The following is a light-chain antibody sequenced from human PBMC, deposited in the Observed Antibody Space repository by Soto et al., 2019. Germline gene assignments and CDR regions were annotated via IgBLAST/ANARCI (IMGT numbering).Light chain of an antibody. CDR3: QQYNTYST. V-gene: IGKV1-5*01. J-gene: IGKJ5*01. Sequence: IQLTQSPSSLSASVGDRVTITCRASQSISRWLAWYKQKPGKAPQALIYDASSLKSGVPSRFSGNGSGTEFTLTIRSLKPDDFATYYCQQYNTYSTFGQGTRLEIK. CDR1: QSISRW. CDR2: DAS.